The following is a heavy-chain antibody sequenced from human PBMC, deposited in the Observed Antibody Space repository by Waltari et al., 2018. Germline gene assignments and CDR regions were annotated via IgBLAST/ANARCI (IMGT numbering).Heavy chain of an antibody. D-gene: IGHD1-1*01. CDR3: ATYLGASLGTAAFDV. J-gene: IGHJ3*01. CDR1: GDSITSNRHY. Sequence: QLQLQESGPGLVKPSETLSLTCSISGDSITSNRHYWVWIRQAPGQGLEWIGTMSYSGATYSSPSLNSRVTISRDTSKNQLSLKLASMTAADTAVYYCATYLGASLGTAAFDVWGQGTMVTVSS. CDR2: MSYSGAT. V-gene: IGHV4-39*01.